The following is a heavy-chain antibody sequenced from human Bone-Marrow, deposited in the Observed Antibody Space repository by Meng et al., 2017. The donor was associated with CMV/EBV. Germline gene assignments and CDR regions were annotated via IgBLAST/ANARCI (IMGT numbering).Heavy chain of an antibody. CDR1: GGSISSSSYY. J-gene: IGHJ4*02. D-gene: IGHD6-13*01. Sequence: ESLKISCTVSGGSISSSSYYWGWIRQPPGKGLEWIGSIYYSGSTYYNPSLKSRVTISVDTSKNQFSLKLSSVTAADTAVYYCARVRSSSWYYFDYWGQGTLVTVSS. CDR3: ARVRSSSWYYFDY. CDR2: IYYSGST. V-gene: IGHV4-39*07.